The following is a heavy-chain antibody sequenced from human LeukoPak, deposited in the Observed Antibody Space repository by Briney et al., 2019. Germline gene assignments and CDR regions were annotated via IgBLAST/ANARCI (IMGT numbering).Heavy chain of an antibody. V-gene: IGHV1-69*13. J-gene: IGHJ6*02. CDR3: ACGNMKAEDTIVVVPAAPPYYYYGMDV. Sequence: SVKVSCKASGGTFSSYAISWVRQAPGQGLEWMGGIIPFFGTANYAQKFQGRVTITADESTSTAYMELSSLRSEDTAVYYCACGNMKAEDTIVVVPAAPPYYYYGMDVWGQGTTVTVSS. CDR2: IIPFFGTA. CDR1: GGTFSSYA. D-gene: IGHD2-2*01.